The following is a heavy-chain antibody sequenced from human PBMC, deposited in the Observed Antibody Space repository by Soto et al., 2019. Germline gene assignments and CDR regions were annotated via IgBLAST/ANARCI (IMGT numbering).Heavy chain of an antibody. CDR3: ATGYCTNGVCYTRTLSGMDV. J-gene: IGHJ6*02. D-gene: IGHD2-8*01. Sequence: SETLSLTCTVSGGSISGYYWSWIRQPPGKGLEWIGNVYYSGSTNYNPSLKSRVTISVDTSKNQFSLKLSSVTAADTAVYYCATGYCTNGVCYTRTLSGMDVWGQGTTVTVSS. CDR1: GGSISGYY. V-gene: IGHV4-59*12. CDR2: VYYSGST.